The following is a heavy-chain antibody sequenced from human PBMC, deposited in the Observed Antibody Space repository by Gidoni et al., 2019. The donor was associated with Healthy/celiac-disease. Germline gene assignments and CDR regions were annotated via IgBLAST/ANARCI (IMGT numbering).Heavy chain of an antibody. Sequence: QVQLVESGGGLVKPGGSLRLSCAASGFTFSDYYMGWIRQAPGKGLEWVSYISSSSSYTNYADSVKGRFTISRDNAKNSLYLQMNSLRAEDTAVYYCARTGYYDILTGYSYWYFDLWGRGTLVTVSS. J-gene: IGHJ2*01. V-gene: IGHV3-11*05. CDR3: ARTGYYDILTGYSYWYFDL. D-gene: IGHD3-9*01. CDR2: ISSSSSYT. CDR1: GFTFSDYY.